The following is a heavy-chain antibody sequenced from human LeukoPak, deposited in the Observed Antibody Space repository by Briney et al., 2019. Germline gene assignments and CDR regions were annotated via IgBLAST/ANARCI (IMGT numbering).Heavy chain of an antibody. CDR3: ARDLAYYYGSGSKTYYYYYGMDV. CDR2: IKKKSDGGTI. D-gene: IGHD3-10*01. V-gene: IGHV3-15*01. Sequence: PGGSLRLSCATSGFSFTNAWMSWVRQAPGKGLEWVGRIKKKSDGGTIDYAAPVKGRFTISRDDSKNTLYLQMNSLGAEDTAVYYCARDLAYYYGSGSKTYYYYYGMDVWGQGTTVTVSS. J-gene: IGHJ6*02. CDR1: GFSFTNAW.